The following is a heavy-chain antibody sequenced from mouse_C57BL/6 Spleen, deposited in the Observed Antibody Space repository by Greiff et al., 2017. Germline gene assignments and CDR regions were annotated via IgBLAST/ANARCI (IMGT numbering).Heavy chain of an antibody. CDR3: ARRRGDGDFSYAMDY. CDR2: IDPSDSYT. V-gene: IGHV1-69*01. Sequence: QVQLQQPGAELVMPGASVKLSCKASGSTFTSYWMHWVKQRPGQGLEWIGEIDPSDSYTTYNQKFKGKSTLTVDKASSSAYMQLSSLTSEASAVDYCARRRGDGDFSYAMDYWGQGTSVTVSS. CDR1: GSTFTSYW. J-gene: IGHJ4*01.